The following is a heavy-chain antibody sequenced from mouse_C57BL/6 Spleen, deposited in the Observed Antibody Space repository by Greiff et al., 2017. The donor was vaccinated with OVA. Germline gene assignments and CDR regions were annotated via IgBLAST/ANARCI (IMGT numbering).Heavy chain of an antibody. D-gene: IGHD1-1*01. J-gene: IGHJ4*01. Sequence: QVQLQQPGAELVKPGASVKLSCKASGYTFTSYWMQWVKQRPGQGLEWIGEIDPSDSYTNYNQKFKGKATLTVDTSSSTAYMQLSSLTSEDSAVYYCARGITTVVSPHYAMDDWGQGTSVTVSS. CDR3: ARGITTVVSPHYAMDD. CDR1: GYTFTSYW. V-gene: IGHV1-50*01. CDR2: IDPSDSYT.